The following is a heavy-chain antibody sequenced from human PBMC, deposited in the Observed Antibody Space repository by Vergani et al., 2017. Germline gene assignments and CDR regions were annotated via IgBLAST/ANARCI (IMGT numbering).Heavy chain of an antibody. CDR1: GFTFSSYA. CDR3: ARGHEPKTYYYYSSGYYHFDY. J-gene: IGHJ4*02. Sequence: EVQLLESGGGLVQPGGSLRLSCAASGFTFSSYAMSWVRQAPGKGLEWVSAISGSGGSTYYADTVKGRFTISRDNSKNTLYLQMNSLRAEDTAVYYCARGHEPKTYYYYSSGYYHFDYWGQGTLVTVSS. CDR2: ISGSGGST. D-gene: IGHD3-22*01. V-gene: IGHV3-23*01.